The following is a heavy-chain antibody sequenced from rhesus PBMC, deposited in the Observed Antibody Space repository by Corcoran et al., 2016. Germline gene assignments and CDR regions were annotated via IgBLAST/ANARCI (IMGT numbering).Heavy chain of an antibody. CDR1: GGSISGYY. D-gene: IGHD3-9*01. CDR2: IGGGSGIT. CDR3: ARGPYYEDDYGYPKYYFDY. V-gene: IGHV4-165*02. Sequence: QVQLQESGPGLVKPSETLSLTCGVSGGSISGYYYNWIRQAPGKGLEWIGDIGGGSGITNNNPSLKSRVTMSTDTSKNQFSLNLNSVTAADTAVYYCARGPYYEDDYGYPKYYFDYWGQGVLVTVSS. J-gene: IGHJ4*01.